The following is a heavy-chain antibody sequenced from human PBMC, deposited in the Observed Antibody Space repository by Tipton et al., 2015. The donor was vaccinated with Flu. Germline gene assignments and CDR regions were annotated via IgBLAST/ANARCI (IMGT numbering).Heavy chain of an antibody. J-gene: IGHJ5*02. D-gene: IGHD4-11*01. Sequence: TLSLTCTVSGGSISSGSSYWSWIRQPAGKGLEWIGRMYTSGSTKYNPSLKSRVTISADTSKNQFSLNLSSVTAADTAVYYCAGRDYSNYVSDPKSLFDPWRHGILVTVSS. CDR2: MYTSGST. V-gene: IGHV4-61*02. CDR1: GGSISSGSSY. CDR3: AGRDYSNYVSDPKSLFDP.